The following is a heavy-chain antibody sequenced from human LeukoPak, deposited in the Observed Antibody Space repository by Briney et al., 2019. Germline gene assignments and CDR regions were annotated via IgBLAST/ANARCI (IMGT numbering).Heavy chain of an antibody. D-gene: IGHD3-10*01. Sequence: GSLRLSCAASGSTFSSAWMSWVRQAPGKGLEWVGRIKSKSDGGTTDYAAPVKGRFTISRDDSKNTLFLQVNSLKIEDTAVYYCTTVTLRPVGLWGQGTLVTVSS. V-gene: IGHV3-15*05. CDR2: IKSKSDGGTT. J-gene: IGHJ4*02. CDR3: TTVTLRPVGL. CDR1: GSTFSSAW.